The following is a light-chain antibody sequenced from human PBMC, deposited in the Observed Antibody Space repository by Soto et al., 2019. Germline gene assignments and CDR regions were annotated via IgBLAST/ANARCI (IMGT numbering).Light chain of an antibody. V-gene: IGLV2-14*01. J-gene: IGLJ6*01. Sequence: QSALTQPASASGSPGQSITISCTGTSSDVGGYNYVSWYQQHPGKAPKLIIYEVSNRPSGVPNRFSGSKSGDTASLTISGLQAEDEAGYYCSSYAGRTTVIFGGGTKVTVL. CDR2: EVS. CDR3: SSYAGRTTVI. CDR1: SSDVGGYNY.